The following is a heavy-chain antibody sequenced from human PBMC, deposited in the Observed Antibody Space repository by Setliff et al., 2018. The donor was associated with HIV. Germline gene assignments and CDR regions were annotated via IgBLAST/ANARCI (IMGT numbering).Heavy chain of an antibody. V-gene: IGHV3-23*01. CDR1: GFTFSKYA. CDR2: ISGTGDST. D-gene: IGHD2-2*02. CDR3: KPDQLLYIEGYYSDY. J-gene: IGHJ4*02. Sequence: LRLSCAASGFTFSKYAMSWVRQAPEKGLEWVSSISGTGDSTYYAESMRGRFTISRDNSKNILYLQMNSLRVDDTAIYYCKPDQLLYIEGYYSDYWGQGTLFTVS.